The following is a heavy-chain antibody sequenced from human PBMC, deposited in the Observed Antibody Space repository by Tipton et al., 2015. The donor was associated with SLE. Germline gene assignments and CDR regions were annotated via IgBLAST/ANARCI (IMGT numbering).Heavy chain of an antibody. V-gene: IGHV4-4*07. Sequence: TLSLTCTVSGDSINSHYWSWIRQPAGKGLQWIGRIYPSGSINYNPSLKSRVTMSVDTSKNQFSLKLSSVTAADTAVYYCARGHGIAAAGPFDYWGQGTLVTVSS. CDR1: GDSINSHY. D-gene: IGHD6-13*01. J-gene: IGHJ4*02. CDR2: IYPSGSI. CDR3: ARGHGIAAAGPFDY.